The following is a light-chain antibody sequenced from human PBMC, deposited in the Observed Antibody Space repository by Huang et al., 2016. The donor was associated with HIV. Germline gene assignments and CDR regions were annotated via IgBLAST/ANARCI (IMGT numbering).Light chain of an antibody. J-gene: IGKJ2*01. CDR2: WAS. CDR1: QSLLYSSNNKNY. V-gene: IGKV4-1*01. CDR3: QQYYNTPLT. Sequence: DIVMTQSPDSLAVSLGERATINCKSSQSLLYSSNNKNYLKWSQQKPGQPPKLLIYWASTRESGVPDLVTGSWSGTVFTLTISSLQAEDVAVYYCQQYYNTPLTFGQGTKLEIK.